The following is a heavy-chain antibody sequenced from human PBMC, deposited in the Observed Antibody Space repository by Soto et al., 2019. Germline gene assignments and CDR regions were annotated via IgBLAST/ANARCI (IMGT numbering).Heavy chain of an antibody. V-gene: IGHV3-48*01. CDR2: ISSSSGSI. J-gene: IGHJ6*02. CDR1: GFTFSTYS. Sequence: GGSLRLSCAASGFTFSTYSMNWVRQAPGKGLEWVSYISSSSGSIYYADSVKGRFTISRDNAKNTLYLQMNSLRAEDTAVYYCARDFTYGSGSYLYYYGMDVWGQGTTVTVSS. D-gene: IGHD3-10*01. CDR3: ARDFTYGSGSYLYYYGMDV.